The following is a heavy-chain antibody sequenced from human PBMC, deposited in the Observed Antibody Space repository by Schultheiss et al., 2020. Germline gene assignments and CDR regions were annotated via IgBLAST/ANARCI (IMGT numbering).Heavy chain of an antibody. V-gene: IGHV4-34*01. CDR1: GASVTYYY. Sequence: SETLSLTCTVSGASVTYYYWSWIRQPPGKGLEWIGEINHSGSTNYNPSLKSRVTISVDTSKNQFSLKVSSVTAADTAIYYCARHGYGDYYYYYMDVWGKGTRVTVSS. CDR3: ARHGYGDYYYYYMDV. D-gene: IGHD4-17*01. J-gene: IGHJ6*03. CDR2: INHSGST.